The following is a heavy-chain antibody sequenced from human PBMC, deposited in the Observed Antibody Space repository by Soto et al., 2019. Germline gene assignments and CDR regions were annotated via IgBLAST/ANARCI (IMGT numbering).Heavy chain of an antibody. D-gene: IGHD4-17*01. CDR2: IYSGGST. CDR3: ASETTVTLGLDX. V-gene: IGHV3-53*01. J-gene: IGHJ4*02. Sequence: PGGSLRLSCAASGFTVSSNYMSWVRQAPGKGLEWVEFIYSGGSTYYADSVKGRFTISRDNSKNTLYLQMNSLRAEDTAVYYCASETTVTLGLDXWGQGTLVTVSX. CDR1: GFTVSSNY.